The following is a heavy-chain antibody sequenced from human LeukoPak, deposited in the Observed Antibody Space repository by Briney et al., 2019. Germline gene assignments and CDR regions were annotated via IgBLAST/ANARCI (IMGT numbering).Heavy chain of an antibody. V-gene: IGHV3-23*01. CDR1: GFTFSSYA. CDR2: ISGSGGST. D-gene: IGHD3-3*01. CDR3: AKDQGDYDLPSFDY. Sequence: GGSLRLSCAGSGFTFSSYAMSWVRQAPGKGLEWVSAISGSGGSTYYADSVKGRFTISRDNSKNTLYLQMNSLRAEDTAVYYCAKDQGDYDLPSFDYWGQGTLVTVSS. J-gene: IGHJ4*02.